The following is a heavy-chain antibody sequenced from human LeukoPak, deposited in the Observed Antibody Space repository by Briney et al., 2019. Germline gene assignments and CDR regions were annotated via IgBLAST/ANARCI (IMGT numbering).Heavy chain of an antibody. J-gene: IGHJ1*01. CDR1: GFTFSSYW. CDR2: IKSDGST. V-gene: IGHV3-74*03. D-gene: IGHD3-22*01. Sequence: GGSLRLSCAASGFTFSSYWMHWVRQAPGKGLVWVSRIKSDGSTKYADSVKGRFTISRDNAKNTVSLQMNSLRAEDTGVYYCARAPSEIGGYYPEYFRHWGQGTLVTVSP. CDR3: ARAPSEIGGYYPEYFRH.